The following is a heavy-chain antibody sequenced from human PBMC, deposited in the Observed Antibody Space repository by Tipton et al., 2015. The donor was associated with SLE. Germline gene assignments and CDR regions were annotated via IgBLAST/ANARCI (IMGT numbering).Heavy chain of an antibody. Sequence: SLRLSCTASGFTFSNYEVNWIRQAPGKGLEWVADIQENGGDKYYVDSVKGRFTISRDNARNSVYLQMNSLRAEDTAVYYCVRNRGWLQFDYWGQGTLVTVSS. V-gene: IGHV3-7*01. CDR1: GFTFSNYE. CDR3: VRNRGWLQFDY. D-gene: IGHD5-24*01. CDR2: IQENGGDK. J-gene: IGHJ4*02.